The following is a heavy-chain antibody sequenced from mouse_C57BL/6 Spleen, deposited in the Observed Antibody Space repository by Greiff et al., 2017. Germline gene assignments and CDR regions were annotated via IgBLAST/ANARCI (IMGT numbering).Heavy chain of an antibody. J-gene: IGHJ2*01. CDR1: GYAFSSSW. Sequence: VKLKESGPELVKPGASVKISCKASGYAFSSSWMNWVKQRPGKGLEWIGRIYPGDGDTNYNGKFKGKATLTADKSSSTAYMQLSSLTSEDSAVYFCARSSYFDYWGQGTTLTVSS. CDR2: IYPGDGDT. V-gene: IGHV1-82*01. CDR3: ARSSYFDY.